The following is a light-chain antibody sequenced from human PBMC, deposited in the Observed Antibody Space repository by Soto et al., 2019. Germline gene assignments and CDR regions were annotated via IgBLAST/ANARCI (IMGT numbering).Light chain of an antibody. V-gene: IGLV2-8*01. Sequence: QSALTQPPSASGSPGQSVTISCTGTSSDVGGYKYVSWYQHHTGKAPKVVIYEVTKRPSGVPDRFSGSQSGNTASLTVSGLQAEDEADYYCSSYGGTNNVVFGGGTKLTVL. CDR2: EVT. J-gene: IGLJ2*01. CDR1: SSDVGGYKY. CDR3: SSYGGTNNVV.